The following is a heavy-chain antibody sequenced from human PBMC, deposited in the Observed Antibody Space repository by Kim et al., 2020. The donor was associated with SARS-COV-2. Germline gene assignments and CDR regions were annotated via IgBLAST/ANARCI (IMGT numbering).Heavy chain of an antibody. D-gene: IGHD3-10*01. J-gene: IGHJ4*02. Sequence: RYSTSFQGQVTISADKSISTAYLQLSSLKASDTAMYYCARQVLWFGELPDYWGQGTLVTVSS. V-gene: IGHV5-51*01. CDR3: ARQVLWFGELPDY.